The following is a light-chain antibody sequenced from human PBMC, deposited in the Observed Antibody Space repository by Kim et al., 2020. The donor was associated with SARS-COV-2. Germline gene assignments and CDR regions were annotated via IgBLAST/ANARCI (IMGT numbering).Light chain of an antibody. V-gene: IGKV3-20*01. J-gene: IGKJ4*01. CDR3: QQYGSSPLT. Sequence: LSPRERATLSCRASQSVSSSYLAWYQQKPGQAPRLLIYGASSRATGIPDRFSGSGSGTDFTLTISRLEPEDFAVYYCQQYGSSPLTFGGGTKVEI. CDR1: QSVSSSY. CDR2: GAS.